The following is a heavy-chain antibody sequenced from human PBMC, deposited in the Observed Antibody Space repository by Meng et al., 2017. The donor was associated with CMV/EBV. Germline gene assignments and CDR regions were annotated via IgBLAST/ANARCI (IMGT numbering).Heavy chain of an antibody. Sequence: GGSLRLSCAASGFTFSSYEINWVRQAPGKGLEWISYISSSGSIIYYADSVKGRFTISRDNAKNTLYLQMNSLRADDTAVYHCAGGGSRKAAAGKRLDVWGQGTTVTVSS. CDR2: ISSSGSII. CDR1: GFTFSSYE. V-gene: IGHV3-48*03. D-gene: IGHD6-13*01. J-gene: IGHJ6*02. CDR3: AGGGSRKAAAGKRLDV.